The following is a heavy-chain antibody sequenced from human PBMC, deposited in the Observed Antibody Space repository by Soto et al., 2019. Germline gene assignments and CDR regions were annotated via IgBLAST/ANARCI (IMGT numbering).Heavy chain of an antibody. V-gene: IGHV6-1*01. Sequence: KQSQTLSLSCAISGDSVSSNSAAWNWIRQSPSRGLEWLGRTYYRSKWYNDYAVSVKSRKSINRDRSKNKFSLQLNSVTPEDTDMYYCAGDRTRGSGIAVAGEWNDYYGMDVWGQGTTVTVSS. J-gene: IGHJ6*02. CDR2: TYYRSKWYN. CDR1: GDSVSSNSAA. D-gene: IGHD6-19*01. CDR3: AGDRTRGSGIAVAGEWNDYYGMDV.